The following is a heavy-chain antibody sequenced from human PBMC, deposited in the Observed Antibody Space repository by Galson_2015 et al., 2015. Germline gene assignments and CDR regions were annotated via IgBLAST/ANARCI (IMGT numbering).Heavy chain of an antibody. CDR1: GTFSSYA. CDR2: IIPIFGTA. CDR3: ARAIEKTGDDAFDI. D-gene: IGHD7-27*01. V-gene: IGHV1-69*06. Sequence: GTFSSYAISWVRQAPGQGLEWMGGIIPIFGTANYAQKFQGRVTITADKSTSTAYMELSSLRSEDTAVYYCARAIEKTGDDAFDIWGQGTMVTVSA. J-gene: IGHJ3*02.